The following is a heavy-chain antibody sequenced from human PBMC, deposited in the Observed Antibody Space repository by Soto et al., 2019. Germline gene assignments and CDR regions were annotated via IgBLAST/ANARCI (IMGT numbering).Heavy chain of an antibody. CDR3: ARDPGYSYGYN. V-gene: IGHV1-3*01. D-gene: IGHD5-18*01. Sequence: QVQLVQSGAEVKKPGASVKDSCKASGYTFNSYAMNWVRQAPGQRLEWMGWINAGNGNTKYSQKFQGRVTITRDTSASTAYMELSSLRSEDTAVYYCARDPGYSYGYNWGQGTLVTVSS. J-gene: IGHJ4*02. CDR2: INAGNGNT. CDR1: GYTFNSYA.